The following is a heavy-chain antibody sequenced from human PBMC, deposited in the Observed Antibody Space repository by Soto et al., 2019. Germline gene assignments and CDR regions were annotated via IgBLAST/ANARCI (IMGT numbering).Heavy chain of an antibody. Sequence: QVQLVQSGAEVKKPGSSVKVSCKASGGTFSSYAISWVRQAPGQGLEWMGGIIPIFGTANYAQKFQGRLTITADEDTSTAYMELSSLSAEDTAGYYCARGSITIFGVGYYYGMDVWGQGTTVTVSS. CDR2: IIPIFGTA. CDR1: GGTFSSYA. D-gene: IGHD3-3*01. V-gene: IGHV1-69*12. J-gene: IGHJ6*02. CDR3: ARGSITIFGVGYYYGMDV.